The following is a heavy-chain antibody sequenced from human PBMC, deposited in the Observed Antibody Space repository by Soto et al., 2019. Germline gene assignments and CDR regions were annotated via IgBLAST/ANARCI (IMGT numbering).Heavy chain of an antibody. Sequence: GASVKVSCKASGYTFTSYAMHWVRQAPGQRLEWMGWINAGNGNTKYSQKFQGRVTITRDTSASTAYMELSSLRSEDTAVYYCARRYYYDSSGYHLNYYGMDVWGQGTTVTVSS. D-gene: IGHD3-22*01. CDR1: GYTFTSYA. V-gene: IGHV1-3*01. CDR2: INAGNGNT. CDR3: ARRYYYDSSGYHLNYYGMDV. J-gene: IGHJ6*02.